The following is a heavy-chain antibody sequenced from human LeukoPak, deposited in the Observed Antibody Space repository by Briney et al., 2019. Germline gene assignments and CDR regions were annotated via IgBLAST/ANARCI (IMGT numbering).Heavy chain of an antibody. Sequence: SETLSLTCTVSGGSISSGSYYWSWIRQPAGKGLGWIGRIYTSGSTNYNPSLKSRVTISVDTSKNQFSLKLSSVTAADTAVYYCARGAMGCSGGSCYFRDLDYWGQGTLVTVSS. CDR1: GGSISSGSYY. V-gene: IGHV4-61*02. CDR3: ARGAMGCSGGSCYFRDLDY. D-gene: IGHD2-15*01. CDR2: IYTSGST. J-gene: IGHJ4*02.